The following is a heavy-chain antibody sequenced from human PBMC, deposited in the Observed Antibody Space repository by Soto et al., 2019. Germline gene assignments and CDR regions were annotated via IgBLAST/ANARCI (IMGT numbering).Heavy chain of an antibody. CDR1: GYTLNRYY. J-gene: IGHJ4*02. CDR3: ARDPLIAGAGAYFDY. V-gene: IGHV1-46*02. D-gene: IGHD3-10*01. Sequence: ASVKVSCTESGYTLNRYYMHWVRQATGQGLEWMGIISPSAGSTTYAQKFQGGVTMTRDTSTSTVYMELSSLRSEDTAVYYCARDPLIAGAGAYFDYWGQGTLVTVSS. CDR2: ISPSAGST.